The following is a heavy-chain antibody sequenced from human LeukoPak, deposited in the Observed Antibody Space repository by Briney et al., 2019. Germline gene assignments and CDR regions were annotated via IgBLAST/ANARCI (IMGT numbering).Heavy chain of an antibody. Sequence: GGSLRLSCAASGFTFSSYAMHWVRQAPGKGLEWVAVISYDGSNKYYADSVKGRFTISRDNSKNTLYLQMNSLRAEDTAVYYCAKNTRYSGYYDCWGQGTLVAVSS. J-gene: IGHJ4*02. CDR1: GFTFSSYA. CDR2: ISYDGSNK. V-gene: IGHV3-30*04. CDR3: AKNTRYSGYYDC. D-gene: IGHD5-12*01.